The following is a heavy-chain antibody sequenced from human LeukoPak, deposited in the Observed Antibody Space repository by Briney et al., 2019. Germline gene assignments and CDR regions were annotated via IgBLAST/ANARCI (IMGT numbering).Heavy chain of an antibody. CDR2: ISAYSGTT. V-gene: IGHV1-18*01. J-gene: IGHJ3*01. Sequence: ASVKVSCKVSGYRFTSYGFSWVRQAPGQGLEWMGWISAYSGTTDYPQKVQGRVTMTTDTSTTTAYMELRSLRSDDTAVYYCARDRLTSSSFRHYYDTAGYQSDAFDLWGQGTSVTVSS. CDR1: GYRFTSYG. CDR3: ARDRLTSSSFRHYYDTAGYQSDAFDL. D-gene: IGHD3-22*01.